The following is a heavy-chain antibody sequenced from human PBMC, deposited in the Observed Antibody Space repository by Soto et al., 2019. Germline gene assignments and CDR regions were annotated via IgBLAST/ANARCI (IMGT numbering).Heavy chain of an antibody. J-gene: IGHJ4*02. V-gene: IGHV3-23*01. CDR2: INSISGT. Sequence: DVQLLESGGGLVQPGGSLRLYCVGSVFTFDNYSMAWVRQAPGKGLEWVSGINSISGTYYADSVEGRFAISRDNSKNTLYLQMNRLRAEETAVYYCAKYTQTVELGENWGQGTLGTVSS. D-gene: IGHD1-26*01. CDR3: AKYTQTVELGEN. CDR1: VFTFDNYS.